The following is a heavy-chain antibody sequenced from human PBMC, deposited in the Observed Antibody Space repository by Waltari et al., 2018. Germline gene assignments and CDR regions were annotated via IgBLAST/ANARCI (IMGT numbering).Heavy chain of an antibody. CDR2: SNSDGSDA. Sequence: EVQLVESGGGLVQPGGSLRLSCAASGFAFSAYWMHWVRQVPGKGLLWVSHSNSDGSDASYADSVKGRFTSSRDNAKNTLYLEMSSLRAEDTAVYYCAFSRGWSSPFGAYDTWGQGTMVSVSS. V-gene: IGHV3-74*01. CDR3: AFSRGWSSPFGAYDT. J-gene: IGHJ3*01. D-gene: IGHD6-19*01. CDR1: GFAFSAYW.